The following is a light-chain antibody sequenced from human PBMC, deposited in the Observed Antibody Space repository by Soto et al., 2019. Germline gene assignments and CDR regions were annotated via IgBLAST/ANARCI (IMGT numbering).Light chain of an antibody. CDR2: WAT. CDR1: HSVFSNSKNRNH. V-gene: IGKV4-1*01. J-gene: IGKJ4*01. CDR3: HQYFRSPIT. Sequence: IVMTQCPDSLAVSLGERATIKCKSSHSVFSNSKNRNHLSWYQQKPGQPPKLLIYWATTRESGVPDRFSGRGSGTDFTLTVSGLQAEDVAIYSCHQYFRSPITFGGGTKVDIK.